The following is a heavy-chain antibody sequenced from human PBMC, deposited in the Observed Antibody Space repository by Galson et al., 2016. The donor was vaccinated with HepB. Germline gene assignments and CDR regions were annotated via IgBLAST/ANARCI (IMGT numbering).Heavy chain of an antibody. Sequence: SLRLSCAAPGFVFSAPGMNWVRQAPGKGLEWVSLIYSGGSTHYADSVKGRFTISRDNAKNTLYLQMNNLRAEDTAVYYCASSGYSGSWGQGTLVTVSS. CDR2: IYSGGST. V-gene: IGHV3-53*01. J-gene: IGHJ4*02. D-gene: IGHD6-13*01. CDR3: ASSGYSGS. CDR1: GFVFSAPG.